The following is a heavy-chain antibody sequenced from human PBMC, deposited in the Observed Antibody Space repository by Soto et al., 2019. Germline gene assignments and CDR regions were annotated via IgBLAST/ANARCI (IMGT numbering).Heavy chain of an antibody. CDR1: DYTFTSYG. Sequence: ASVNVSFKASDYTFTSYGITWVRQAPGQGLELMGWISVNNGNTNYALKFQGRVTMTTXTXXXXAXMXLXXXXSDXTAAYYCARAFSYGSYWYFDLWGRGTLVTVSS. CDR2: ISVNNGNT. V-gene: IGHV1-18*01. CDR3: ARAFSYGSYWYFDL. J-gene: IGHJ2*01. D-gene: IGHD5-18*01.